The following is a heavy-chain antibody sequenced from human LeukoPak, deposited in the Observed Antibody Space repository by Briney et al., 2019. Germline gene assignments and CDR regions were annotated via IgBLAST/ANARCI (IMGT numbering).Heavy chain of an antibody. J-gene: IGHJ4*02. CDR3: ARDRGLGRWLHKPNYFDY. V-gene: IGHV4-61*02. Sequence: PSQTLSLTCTVSGGSISSGSYYWSWIRQPAGKGLEWIGRIYTSGSTNYNPSLKSRVTISVDTSKNQFSLKLSSVTAADTAVYYCARDRGLGRWLHKPNYFDYWGQGTLVTVSS. CDR2: IYTSGST. D-gene: IGHD5-24*01. CDR1: GGSISSGSYY.